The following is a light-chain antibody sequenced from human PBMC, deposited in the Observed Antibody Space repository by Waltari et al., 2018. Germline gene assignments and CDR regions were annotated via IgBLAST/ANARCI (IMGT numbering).Light chain of an antibody. Sequence: EIVLTQSPGTLSLSPGERATLSCRASQSVSRALAWYQQKPGQAPRLFIYGASNRATGIPDRFSGSGSGTDFSLTISRLDPEDVAVYFCQHYVRLPATFGQGTKVEIK. CDR1: QSVSRA. V-gene: IGKV3-20*01. CDR3: QHYVRLPAT. J-gene: IGKJ1*01. CDR2: GAS.